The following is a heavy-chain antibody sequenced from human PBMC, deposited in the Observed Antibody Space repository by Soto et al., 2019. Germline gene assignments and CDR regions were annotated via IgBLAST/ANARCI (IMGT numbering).Heavy chain of an antibody. J-gene: IGHJ4*02. D-gene: IGHD3-3*02. CDR2: IFYTGTT. CDR1: GGSISYNSYY. CDR3: ARLPSRHLVDY. Sequence: KPSETLSLTCSVSGGSISYNSYYWGWIRQPPGKGLEWVGGIFYTGTTYYNPSLKSRVTVSVDTSKNQFSLNLRSVTAADTAVYYCARLPSRHLVDYWGQGTLVTVSS. V-gene: IGHV4-39*01.